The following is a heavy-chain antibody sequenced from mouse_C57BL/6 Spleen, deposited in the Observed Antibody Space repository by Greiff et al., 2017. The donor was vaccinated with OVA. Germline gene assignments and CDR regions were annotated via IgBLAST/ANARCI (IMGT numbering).Heavy chain of an antibody. CDR1: GFTFSSYC. Sequence: EVQVVESGGDLVKPGGSLKLSCAASGFTFSSYCMSWVRQTPDKRLEWVATISSGGSYTYYPDSVKGQFTISRDNAKNTMYRQMSSLKSEDADMYYCARKTTRWYFDVWGTGTTVTVSS. V-gene: IGHV5-6*01. CDR3: ARKTTRWYFDV. J-gene: IGHJ1*03. D-gene: IGHD1-1*01. CDR2: ISSGGSYT.